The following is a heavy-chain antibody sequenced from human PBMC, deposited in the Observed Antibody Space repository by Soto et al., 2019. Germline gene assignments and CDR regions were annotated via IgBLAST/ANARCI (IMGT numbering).Heavy chain of an antibody. CDR2: IYYTGNT. Sequence: SETLCLTSNFSGFSLSSYYLSLLRQPPGKGLEWIGHIYYTGNTNYNPSLKGRVTISVDTSKSQFSLRLSSVTAADTAVYYCARDGYSSSWYDYWGQGTLVTVSS. J-gene: IGHJ4*02. D-gene: IGHD6-13*01. CDR3: ARDGYSSSWYDY. CDR1: GFSLSSYY. V-gene: IGHV4-59*01.